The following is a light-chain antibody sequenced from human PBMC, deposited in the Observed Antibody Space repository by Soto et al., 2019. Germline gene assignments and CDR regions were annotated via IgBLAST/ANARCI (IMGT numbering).Light chain of an antibody. CDR2: DTS. Sequence: EIVLTQSPATLSLSPGERATLSCRASQSVSSNLAWYQQKPGQAPRLLIYDTSTRATGVPARFSGSGSGTEFTLTISSLQSEDFAVYYCQQYHHWRPITFGQGTRLEIK. CDR1: QSVSSN. CDR3: QQYHHWRPIT. V-gene: IGKV3-15*01. J-gene: IGKJ5*01.